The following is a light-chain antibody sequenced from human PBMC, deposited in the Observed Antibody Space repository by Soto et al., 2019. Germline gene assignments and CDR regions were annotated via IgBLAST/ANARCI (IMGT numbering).Light chain of an antibody. CDR3: SSYTSSSIRV. CDR2: DVS. Sequence: QSALTQPASVSGSPGQSITISCTGTSSDVGGYNYVSWYQQHPGKAPKLMIYDVSNRPSGVSNRFSGSKSGNTASLTISGVQAEDEADYYCSSYTSSSIRVFGTGTKLTVL. J-gene: IGLJ1*01. V-gene: IGLV2-14*01. CDR1: SSDVGGYNY.